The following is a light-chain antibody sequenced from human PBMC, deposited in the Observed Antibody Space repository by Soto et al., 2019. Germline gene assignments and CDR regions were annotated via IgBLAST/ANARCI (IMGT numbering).Light chain of an antibody. V-gene: IGLV1-40*01. J-gene: IGLJ3*02. CDR1: SSNIGAGYD. CDR3: QSYDSSLSGWV. CDR2: GNS. Sequence: QSVLTQPPSVSGAPGQRVTISCTGSSSNIGAGYDVHWYQQLPGTAPKLLIYGNSNRPSGVPDRFSGSKSGTSASLAITGVRAGGEAGYYCQSYDSSLSGWVFGGGTKLTVL.